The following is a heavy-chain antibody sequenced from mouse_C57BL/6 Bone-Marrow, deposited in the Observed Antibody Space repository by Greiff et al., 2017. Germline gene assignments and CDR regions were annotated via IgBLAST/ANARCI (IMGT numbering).Heavy chain of an antibody. CDR2: IDPETGGT. Sequence: QVQLQQSGAELVRPGASVTLSCKASGYTFTDYEMHWVKQTPVHGLEWIGAIDPETGGTASNQKFKGKAILTADTSSSAAYMELRSLTSEDSAVYYCTRGIYYYGSVDYWGQGTTLTVSS. CDR1: GYTFTDYE. CDR3: TRGIYYYGSVDY. D-gene: IGHD1-1*01. V-gene: IGHV1-15*01. J-gene: IGHJ2*01.